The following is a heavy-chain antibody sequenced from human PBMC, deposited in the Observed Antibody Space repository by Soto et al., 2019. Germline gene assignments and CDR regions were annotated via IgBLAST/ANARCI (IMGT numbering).Heavy chain of an antibody. D-gene: IGHD6-19*01. CDR2: IYHSGST. CDR1: GGSISSGGYS. J-gene: IGHJ5*02. V-gene: IGHV4-30-2*01. Sequence: SETLSLTCAVPGGSISSGGYSWSWIRQPPGKGLEWIGYIYHSGSTYYNPSLKSRVTISVDRSKNQFSLKLSSVTAADTAVYYCARVVAVAGEGTYWFDPWGQGTLVTVSS. CDR3: ARVVAVAGEGTYWFDP.